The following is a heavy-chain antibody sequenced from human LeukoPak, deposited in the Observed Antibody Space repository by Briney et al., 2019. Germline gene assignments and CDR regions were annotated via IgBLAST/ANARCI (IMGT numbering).Heavy chain of an antibody. CDR2: ISYDGSNK. CDR1: GFTFSSYA. J-gene: IGHJ4*02. CDR3: AGRGYYD. D-gene: IGHD3-22*01. Sequence: GGSLRLSCAASGFTFSSYAMHWVRQAPGKGLEWVAVISYDGSNKYYADSVKGRFTISRDNSKNTLYLQMDSLRAEDTAVYYCAGRGYYDWGQGTLVTVSS. V-gene: IGHV3-30*04.